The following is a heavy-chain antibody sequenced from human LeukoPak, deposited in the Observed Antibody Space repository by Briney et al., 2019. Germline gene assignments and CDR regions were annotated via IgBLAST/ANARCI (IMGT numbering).Heavy chain of an antibody. CDR3: ARRLGDVWGSYRYIGYFDY. CDR2: IYYSGST. D-gene: IGHD3-16*02. Sequence: SETLSLTCTVSGGSISSYYWSWIRQPPGKGLEWIGSIYYSGSTYYNPSLKSRVTISVDTSKNQFSLKLSSVTAADTAVYYCARRLGDVWGSYRYIGYFDYWGQGTLVTVSS. CDR1: GGSISSYY. J-gene: IGHJ4*02. V-gene: IGHV4-59*12.